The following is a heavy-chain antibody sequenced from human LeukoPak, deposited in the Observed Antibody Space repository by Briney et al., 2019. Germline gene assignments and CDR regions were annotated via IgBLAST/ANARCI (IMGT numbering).Heavy chain of an antibody. D-gene: IGHD5-18*01. CDR2: INHSGST. J-gene: IGHJ4*02. CDR1: GGSFSGYY. CDR3: ARVIRGRRVNRGYSYGYGDY. V-gene: IGHV4-34*01. Sequence: SETLSLTCAVYGGSFSGYYWSWIRQPPGKGLEWIGEINHSGSTNYNPSLKSRVTISVDTSKNQFSLKLSSVTAADTAVYYCARVIRGRRVNRGYSYGYGDYWGQGALVTVSS.